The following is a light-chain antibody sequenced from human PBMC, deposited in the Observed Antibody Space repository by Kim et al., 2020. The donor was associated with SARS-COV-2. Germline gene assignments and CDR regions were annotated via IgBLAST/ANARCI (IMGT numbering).Light chain of an antibody. Sequence: QSVTISCSGSHSNIGSNSVCWYHHLPGTAPKLLIFGNNRRPSGVPDRFSGSRSGTSASLVISGLRSEDEGIYYCAAWDDNLGGLEVFGGGTQLTVL. CDR2: GNN. V-gene: IGLV1-47*01. CDR3: AAWDDNLGGLEV. CDR1: HSNIGSNS. J-gene: IGLJ3*02.